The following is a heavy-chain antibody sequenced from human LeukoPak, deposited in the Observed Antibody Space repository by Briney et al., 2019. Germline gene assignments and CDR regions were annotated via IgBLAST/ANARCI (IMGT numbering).Heavy chain of an antibody. CDR1: VGSFSGYY. J-gene: IGHJ4*02. CDR2: TNHSGST. V-gene: IGHV4-34*01. CDR3: ARGRSYDFWSGYYIGQLAYFDY. D-gene: IGHD3-3*01. Sequence: PSETLSLTCAVYVGSFSGYYWSWIRQPPGKGLEWIGETNHSGSTNYNPSLKSRVTISVDTSKNQFSLKLSSVTAADTAVYYCARGRSYDFWSGYYIGQLAYFDYWGQGTLVTVSS.